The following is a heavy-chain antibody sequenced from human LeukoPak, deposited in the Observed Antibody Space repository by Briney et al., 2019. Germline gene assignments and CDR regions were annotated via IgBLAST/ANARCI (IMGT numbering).Heavy chain of an antibody. D-gene: IGHD2-15*01. CDR1: GYTFTGYY. CDR2: INPNSGDT. CDR3: ARVPGGLSYYFDL. Sequence: GASVKVSCNASGYTFTGYYMHWVRQAPGPGLEWMGWINPNSGDTNYAQKFQGRVIMTRDTSMSTAYMELSRLRSDDTAVYFCARVPGGLSYYFDLWGQGTLVAVSS. J-gene: IGHJ4*02. V-gene: IGHV1-2*02.